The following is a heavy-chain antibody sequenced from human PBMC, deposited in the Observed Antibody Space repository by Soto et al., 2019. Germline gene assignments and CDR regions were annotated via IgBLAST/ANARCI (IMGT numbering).Heavy chain of an antibody. CDR1: GYTFTSYG. V-gene: IGHV1-18*01. CDR3: TREYCSGGRRYDPDY. D-gene: IGHD2-15*01. CDR2: ISAYNSDT. Sequence: GASVKVSCKASGYTFTSYGISWVRQAPGQGLEWMGWISAYNSDTKYAQKLQGRVTMTTDTSTSTVYMELRSLRSDDTAVYYCTREYCSGGRRYDPDYWGQGTLVTVSS. J-gene: IGHJ4*02.